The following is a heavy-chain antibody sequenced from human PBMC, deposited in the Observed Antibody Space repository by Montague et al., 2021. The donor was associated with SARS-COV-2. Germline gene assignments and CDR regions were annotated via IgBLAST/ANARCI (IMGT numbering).Heavy chain of an antibody. CDR3: ARGVHSESPYSGGFYYLDV. CDR1: NGSFCSYY. D-gene: IGHD5-18*01. CDR2: ISHDGGA. Sequence: SETLSLTCAIYNGSFCSYYWTWIRQHPRNGLEWIGEISHDGGARFHPSLNSRLNIFLGSSGVSLSLTSVTAADTGVYYCARGVHSESPYSGGFYYLDVWAQGTLVTVSS. V-gene: IGHV4-34*01. J-gene: IGHJ4*02.